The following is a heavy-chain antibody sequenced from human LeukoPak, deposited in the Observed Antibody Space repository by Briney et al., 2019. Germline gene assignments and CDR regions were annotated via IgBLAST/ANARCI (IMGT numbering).Heavy chain of an antibody. Sequence: GGSLRLSCAASGFTFSSYDMHWVRQATGKGLEWVSAIGTAGDTYYPGSVKGRFTISRDNSKDSLYLEVNSLRTEDTALYYCARGGSRNYYYYYMDVWDKGTTVTVSS. CDR1: GFTFSSYD. CDR3: ARGGSRNYYYYYMDV. CDR2: IGTAGDT. J-gene: IGHJ6*03. D-gene: IGHD2-15*01. V-gene: IGHV3-13*01.